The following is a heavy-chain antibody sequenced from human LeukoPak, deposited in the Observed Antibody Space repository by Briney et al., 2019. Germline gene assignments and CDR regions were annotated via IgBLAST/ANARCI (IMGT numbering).Heavy chain of an antibody. J-gene: IGHJ5*02. CDR1: GGSISSSNW. CDR3: ASLYCSGGSCYSGDWFDP. D-gene: IGHD2-15*01. V-gene: IGHV4-4*02. Sequence: SETLSLTCAVSGGSISSSNWWSWVRQPPGKGLEWIGEIYHSGSTNYNPSLKSRVTISVDKSKNQFSLKLSSVTAADTAVYYCASLYCSGGSCYSGDWFDPWGQGTLVTVSS. CDR2: IYHSGST.